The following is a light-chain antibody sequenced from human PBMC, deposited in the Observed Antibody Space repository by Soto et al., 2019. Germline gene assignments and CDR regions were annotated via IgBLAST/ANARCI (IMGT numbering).Light chain of an antibody. CDR2: DVS. CDR3: NSYTTSSTYG. CDR1: SSDVGGYNY. Sequence: QSALTQPASVSGSPGQSITISCTGTSSDVGGYNYVSWYQQYPDKAPQLMIYDVSNRPSGVSYRFSGSKSGSTASLTISGLQAEDEADYYCNSYTTSSTYGFGTGTKVTVL. V-gene: IGLV2-14*01. J-gene: IGLJ1*01.